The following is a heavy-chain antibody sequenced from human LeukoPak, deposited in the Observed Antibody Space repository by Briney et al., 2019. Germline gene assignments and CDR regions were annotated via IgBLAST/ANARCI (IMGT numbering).Heavy chain of an antibody. CDR1: GFTFSSYW. J-gene: IGHJ6*03. CDR2: IKQDGSGK. V-gene: IGHV3-7*01. Sequence: GGSLRLSCAASGFTFSSYWMSWVRQAPGKGLEWVANIKQDGSGKYYVDSVKGRFTISRDNAKNSLYLQMNSLRAEDTAVYYCARGRPNPYYYYMDVWGKGTTVTVSS. CDR3: ARGRPNPYYYYMDV.